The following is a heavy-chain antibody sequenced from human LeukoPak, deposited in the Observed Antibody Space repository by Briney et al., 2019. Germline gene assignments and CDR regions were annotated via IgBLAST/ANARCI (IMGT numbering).Heavy chain of an antibody. D-gene: IGHD2-21*02. CDR1: GGSISSGGYY. J-gene: IGHJ4*02. Sequence: SQTLSLTCTVSGGSISSGGYYWRWIRQHPGKGLEWIGYIYYSGSTYYNPSLKSRVTISVDTSKNQFSLKLSSVTAADTAVYYCARAIDCGGDCGHFDYWGQGTLVTVSS. CDR2: IYYSGST. CDR3: ARAIDCGGDCGHFDY. V-gene: IGHV4-31*03.